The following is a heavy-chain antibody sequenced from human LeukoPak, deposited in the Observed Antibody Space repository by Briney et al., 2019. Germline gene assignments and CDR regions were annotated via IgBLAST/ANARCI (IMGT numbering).Heavy chain of an antibody. V-gene: IGHV4-61*02. J-gene: IGHJ3*02. Sequence: PSETLSLTCTVSGGSISSGSYYWSWIRQPAGKGLEWIGRIYTSGSTNYNPSLKSRVTISVDTSKNQFSLKLSSVTAADTAVYYCARGTYTAMAMSAFDIWGQGTMVTVSS. D-gene: IGHD5-18*01. CDR3: ARGTYTAMAMSAFDI. CDR1: GGSISSGSYY. CDR2: IYTSGST.